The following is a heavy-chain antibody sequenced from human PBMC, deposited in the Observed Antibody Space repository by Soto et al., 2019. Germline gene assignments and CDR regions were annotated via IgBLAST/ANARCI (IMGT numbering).Heavy chain of an antibody. CDR2: IKQDGSEK. Sequence: EVQLVESGGGLVQPGGSLRLSCAASGFTFSSYWMSWVRQAPGKGLEWVANIKQDGSEKYYVDSVKGRFTISRDNAKNSLYLQMNSLRAEDTAVYYCARAFPHGDDENYFDYWGQGTLVTVSS. CDR1: GFTFSSYW. D-gene: IGHD4-17*01. CDR3: ARAFPHGDDENYFDY. V-gene: IGHV3-7*05. J-gene: IGHJ4*02.